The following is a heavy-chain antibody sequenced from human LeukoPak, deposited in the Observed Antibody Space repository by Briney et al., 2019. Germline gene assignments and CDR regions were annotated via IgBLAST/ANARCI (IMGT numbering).Heavy chain of an antibody. D-gene: IGHD5-18*01. CDR3: AREGRYSHDFDY. J-gene: IGHJ4*02. CDR1: GGAISSYY. V-gene: IGHV4-59*01. Sequence: SETLSLTCTVSGGAISSYYWSWIRRPPGKGLEWIGYIYNSGSTNYNPSLKSRVTISVDTSKNQFSLKLTSVTAADTAVYYCAREGRYSHDFDYWGQGTLVTVSS. CDR2: IYNSGST.